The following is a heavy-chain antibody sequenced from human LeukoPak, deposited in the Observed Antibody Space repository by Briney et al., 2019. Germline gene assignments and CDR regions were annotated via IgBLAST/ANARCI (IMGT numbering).Heavy chain of an antibody. J-gene: IGHJ5*02. CDR2: ITWDGGRT. CDR1: GVTFDDYA. D-gene: IGHD3-10*01. V-gene: IGHV3-43D*03. CDR3: AKGPQRYGSGILGDS. Sequence: GGSLRLSCAASGVTFDDYAMYWVRQAPGKGLEWVALITWDGGRTYYGDSVKGRFTVSRDNSKNSLFLQMNSLRTEDTALYYCAKGPQRYGSGILGDSWGQGTLVTVSS.